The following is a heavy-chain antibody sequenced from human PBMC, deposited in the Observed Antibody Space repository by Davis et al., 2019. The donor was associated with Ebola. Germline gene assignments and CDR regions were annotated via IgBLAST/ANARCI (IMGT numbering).Heavy chain of an antibody. CDR2: ISGSGGST. Sequence: GGSLRLSCAASGFNFINHAMTWVRQAPGKGLEWVSAISGSGGSTYYADSVKGRFTISRDNSKNTLYLQMNSLRAEDTAVYYCAKDEGDYSSSWLVYYYYGMDVWGQGTTVTVSS. D-gene: IGHD6-13*01. CDR3: AKDEGDYSSSWLVYYYYGMDV. J-gene: IGHJ6*02. CDR1: GFNFINHA. V-gene: IGHV3-23*01.